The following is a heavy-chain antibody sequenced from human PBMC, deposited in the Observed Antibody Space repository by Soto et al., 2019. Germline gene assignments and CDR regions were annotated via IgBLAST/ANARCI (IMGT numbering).Heavy chain of an antibody. D-gene: IGHD3-22*01. CDR3: ARGDYFDRRFDY. Sequence: EVQMVESGGALVQPGGSLRLSCAVCGFTFSSDWMSWVRQAPGKGLEWVATIKQDESEKYYVDSVKGRFTVSRDNAKNSLYLQMNSLRVEDTAVYYCARGDYFDRRFDYWGQGTLVTASS. CDR1: GFTFSSDW. CDR2: IKQDESEK. V-gene: IGHV3-7*03. J-gene: IGHJ4*02.